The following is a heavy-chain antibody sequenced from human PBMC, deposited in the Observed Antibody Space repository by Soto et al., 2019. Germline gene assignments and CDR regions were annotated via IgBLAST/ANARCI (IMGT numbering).Heavy chain of an antibody. V-gene: IGHV1-18*01. CDR1: GYTFTSYG. D-gene: IGHD3-3*01. CDR3: AGVSGYHRGDY. CDR2: ISDYNGNT. J-gene: IGHJ4*02. Sequence: QVQLVQSGAEVKKPGASVKVSCKAPGYTFTSYGISWVRQAPGQGLGWMGWISDYNGNTNHDQKLQGRVTRTTDTPTSTGDLELRSLGSDATAVDYCAGVSGYHRGDYLGQGTLVTVSS.